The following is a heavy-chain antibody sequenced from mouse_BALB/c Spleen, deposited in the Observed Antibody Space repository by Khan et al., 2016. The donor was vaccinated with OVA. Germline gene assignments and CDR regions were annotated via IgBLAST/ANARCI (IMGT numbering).Heavy chain of an antibody. CDR2: ISTHYGDV. Sequence: VQLQESGAELVRPGVSVKISCKGSGYTFTDFTMHWVKQSHAMSLEWIGVISTHYGDVTYNQKFKDKATMTVDKSSSTAYMELARLTSEDSAIYYCTRGGGGNRFAYWGQGTLVTVSA. V-gene: IGHV1S137*01. CDR3: TRGGGGNRFAY. J-gene: IGHJ3*01. CDR1: GYTFTDFT.